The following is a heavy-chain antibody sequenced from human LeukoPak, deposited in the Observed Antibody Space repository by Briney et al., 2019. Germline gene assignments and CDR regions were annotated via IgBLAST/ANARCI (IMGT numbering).Heavy chain of an antibody. Sequence: GGSLRLSCAASGFTFSSYAMSWVRQAPGKGLEWVSAISGSGGSTYYADSVKGRFTISRDNSKNTLYLQMNSLRVEDTAVYYCAKGASGSYHTPYDYWGQGSLVTVSS. J-gene: IGHJ4*02. CDR2: ISGSGGST. CDR3: AKGASGSYHTPYDY. V-gene: IGHV3-23*01. D-gene: IGHD1-26*01. CDR1: GFTFSSYA.